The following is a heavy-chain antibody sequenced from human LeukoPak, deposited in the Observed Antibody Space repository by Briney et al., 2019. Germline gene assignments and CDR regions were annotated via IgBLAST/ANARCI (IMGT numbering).Heavy chain of an antibody. CDR3: ARSEPLEMATISFDY. J-gene: IGHJ4*02. CDR1: GGSISSSSYY. CDR2: IYYNGNT. V-gene: IGHV4-30-4*08. Sequence: PSETLSLTCTVSGGSISSSSYYWSWIRQPPGKGLEWIGFIYYNGNTHYSPSLKSRITISVDTAKSQFSLKLSSVTAADTAVYYCARSEPLEMATISFDYWGQGTLVTVSS. D-gene: IGHD5-24*01.